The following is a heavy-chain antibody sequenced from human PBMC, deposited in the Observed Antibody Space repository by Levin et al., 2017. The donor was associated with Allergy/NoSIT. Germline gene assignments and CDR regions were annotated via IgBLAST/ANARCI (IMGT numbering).Heavy chain of an antibody. CDR2: IWFDGSKT. CDR1: GFTLSSYG. D-gene: IGHD3-9*01. J-gene: IGHJ4*02. CDR3: ARDLSFATDWPAY. V-gene: IGHV3-33*01. Sequence: AGGSLRLSCAVSGFTLSSYGMHWVRQAPGKGLEWVAFIWFDGSKTYYGDSVKGRFSISRDSSKLYLQMNSLRDEDTAVYYCARDLSFATDWPAYWGQGTLVTVSS.